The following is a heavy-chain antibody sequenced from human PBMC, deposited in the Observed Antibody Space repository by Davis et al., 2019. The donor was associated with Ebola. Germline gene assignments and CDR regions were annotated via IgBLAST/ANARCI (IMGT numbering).Heavy chain of an antibody. CDR1: GGSISSYY. D-gene: IGHD3-3*01. J-gene: IGHJ4*02. V-gene: IGHV4-59*08. CDR2: IYYSGST. Sequence: SETLSLTCTVSGGSISSYYWSWIRQPPGKGLEWIGYIYYSGSTNYNPSLKSRVTISVDTSKNQFSLKLSSVTAADTAVYYCATRRDFWSGYSHFDYWGQGTLVTVSS. CDR3: ATRRDFWSGYSHFDY.